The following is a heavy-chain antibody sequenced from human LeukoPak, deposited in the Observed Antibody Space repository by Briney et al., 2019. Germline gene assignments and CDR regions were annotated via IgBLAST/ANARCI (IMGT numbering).Heavy chain of an antibody. D-gene: IGHD4-23*01. V-gene: IGHV3-23*01. J-gene: IGHJ4*02. Sequence: QPGGSLRLSCAASGFTFSSYAMSWVRQAPGKGLEWVSAISGSGGSTYYAHSVKGRFTISRDNTKNTLYLQMNTRRAEDTAVYYCAKVVRGGNSAPIYWGQGTLVTVSS. CDR2: ISGSGGST. CDR3: AKVVRGGNSAPIY. CDR1: GFTFSSYA.